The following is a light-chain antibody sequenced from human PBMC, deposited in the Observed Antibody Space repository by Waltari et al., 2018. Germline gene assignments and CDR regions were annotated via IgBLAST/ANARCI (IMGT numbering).Light chain of an antibody. CDR1: SSDIGVYNH. CDR3: SSYTTSISYV. CDR2: DVT. Sequence: QSALTQPASVSGSPGQSITISCTGTSSDIGVYNHVSWYQQHPGKAPKLMIYDVTNRPSGVSERFSGSKSDYTASLTISGLQAEDEADYYCSSYTTSISYVFGTGTRVTVL. J-gene: IGLJ1*01. V-gene: IGLV2-14*03.